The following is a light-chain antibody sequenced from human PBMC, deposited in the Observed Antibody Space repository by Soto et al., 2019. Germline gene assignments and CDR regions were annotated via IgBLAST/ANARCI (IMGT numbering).Light chain of an antibody. V-gene: IGKV3-20*01. CDR1: QSVSSSY. J-gene: IGKJ1*01. CDR2: GAS. CDR3: QQYGSSGT. Sequence: IVLTQSPGTLSLSKGERATLSCRASQSVSSSYLAWYQQKPGQAPRLLIYGASSRATGIPDRFSGSGSGTDFTLTISRLEPEDFAVYYCQQYGSSGTFGQGAKVDIK.